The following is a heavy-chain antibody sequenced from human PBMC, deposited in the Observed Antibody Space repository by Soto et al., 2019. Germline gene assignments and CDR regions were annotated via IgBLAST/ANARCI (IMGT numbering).Heavy chain of an antibody. V-gene: IGHV1-2*04. CDR2: INPNSGGT. CDR3: ARAPVYSGYELRT. CDR1: GYTFTGYY. D-gene: IGHD5-12*01. Sequence: ASVKVSCKASGYTFTGYYMHWVRQAPGQGLEWMGWINPNSGGTNYAQKFQGWVTMTRDTSISTAYMELSRLRSDDTAVYYCARAPVYSGYELRTWGQGTRVTVAS. J-gene: IGHJ5*02.